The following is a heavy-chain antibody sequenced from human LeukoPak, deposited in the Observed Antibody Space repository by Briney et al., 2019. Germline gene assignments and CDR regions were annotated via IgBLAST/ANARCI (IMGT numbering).Heavy chain of an antibody. D-gene: IGHD5-18*01. V-gene: IGHV3-7*01. CDR1: GFTLSSYG. CDR3: ARRGYSYGYLGN. Sequence: GGSLRLSCAASGFTLSSYGIHWVRQAPGKGLEWVANIKQDGSEKYYVDSVKGRFTISRDNAKNSLYLQMNSLRAEDTAVYYCARRGYSYGYLGNWGQGTLVTVSS. CDR2: IKQDGSEK. J-gene: IGHJ4*02.